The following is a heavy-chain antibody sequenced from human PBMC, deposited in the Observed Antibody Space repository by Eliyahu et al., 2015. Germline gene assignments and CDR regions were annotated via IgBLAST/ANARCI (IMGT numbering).Heavy chain of an antibody. Sequence: QVDLVESGGGEVQPGRSLRLSCVASGFXFTTYGMHWVRQAPGKGLEWVALISHDGRRTFYGDSVRGRFTISRDSSKNTVFLQMNSLTSEDTAFYFCARDGAWELLGAGADYWGQGTRVTVSS. CDR2: ISHDGRRT. CDR3: ARDGAWELLGAGADY. CDR1: GFXFTTYG. V-gene: IGHV3-30*03. J-gene: IGHJ4*02. D-gene: IGHD1-26*01.